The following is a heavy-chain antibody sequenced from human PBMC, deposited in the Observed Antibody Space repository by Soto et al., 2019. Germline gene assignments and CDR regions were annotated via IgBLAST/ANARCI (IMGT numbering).Heavy chain of an antibody. J-gene: IGHJ5*02. CDR3: GRDRYSSTDPSGNYWVSNYFDL. D-gene: IGHD3-10*01. CDR2: INPGSGKT. CDR1: GYTFTNYA. V-gene: IGHV1-3*01. Sequence: QVHLVQSGAEVKKPGASVKVSCKASGYTFTNYAIHWVRQAPGQRLEWMGWINPGSGKTFYSEKFQGRVTITRDTSADIAYVELSSLSSEDTAVYHCGRDRYSSTDPSGNYWVSNYFDLWGQGTLVTVSS.